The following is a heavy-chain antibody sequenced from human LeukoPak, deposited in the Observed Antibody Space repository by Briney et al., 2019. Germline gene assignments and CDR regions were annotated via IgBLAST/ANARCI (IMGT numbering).Heavy chain of an antibody. D-gene: IGHD3-10*01. V-gene: IGHV5-51*01. J-gene: IGHJ3*02. CDR2: IYPGDSDT. CDR3: ATNTMFRGIHAFDI. CDR1: GYIFTSYW. Sequence: GESLQISCQGSGYIFTSYWIGWVRQMPGKGLEWMGIIYPGDSDTRYSPSFQGQVTISADKSISTAYLQWSSLKASDSAMYYCATNTMFRGIHAFDIWGQGTMVTVSS.